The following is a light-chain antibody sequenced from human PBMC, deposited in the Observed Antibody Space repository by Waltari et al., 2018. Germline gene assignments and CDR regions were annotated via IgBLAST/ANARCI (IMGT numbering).Light chain of an antibody. CDR2: WAS. Sequence: DIGMTQSPDSLAVCLGERATINCKSRQSVLYSSNNKNYLAWYQQNPGQPPKLLIYWASTRESGVPDRFSGSGSGTDFTLTISSLQAEDVAVYYCQQYYSTLYTFGQGTKLEIK. CDR1: QSVLYSSNNKNY. CDR3: QQYYSTLYT. J-gene: IGKJ2*01. V-gene: IGKV4-1*01.